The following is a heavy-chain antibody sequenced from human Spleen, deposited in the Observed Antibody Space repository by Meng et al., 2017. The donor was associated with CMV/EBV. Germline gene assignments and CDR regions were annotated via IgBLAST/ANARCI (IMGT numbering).Heavy chain of an antibody. CDR3: ARDFYDIAGHNYDCFDP. CDR2: ISAYNGDT. CDR1: YTFTDYG. Sequence: YTFTDYGIIWVRQAPGQGLEWMGWISAYNGDTNYARSLRGRVTMTTDTSTTTAYMELRSLRSDDTAVYFCARDFYDIAGHNYDCFDPWGQGTLVTVSS. J-gene: IGHJ5*02. D-gene: IGHD3-9*01. V-gene: IGHV1-18*01.